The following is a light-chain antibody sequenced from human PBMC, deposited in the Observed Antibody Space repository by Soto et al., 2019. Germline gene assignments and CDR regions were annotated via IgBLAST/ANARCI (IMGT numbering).Light chain of an antibody. CDR2: RTS. J-gene: IGKJ1*01. CDR3: QQYGSAWT. V-gene: IGKV3-20*01. Sequence: EIVMTQSPATLSLSPGERATLSCRASQSVGSNLAWYQQQPGQAPRLLIYRTSTRATGIPDRFSGSGSGTDFTLTISRLEPEDFAVYYCQQYGSAWTFGQGTKVDIK. CDR1: QSVGSN.